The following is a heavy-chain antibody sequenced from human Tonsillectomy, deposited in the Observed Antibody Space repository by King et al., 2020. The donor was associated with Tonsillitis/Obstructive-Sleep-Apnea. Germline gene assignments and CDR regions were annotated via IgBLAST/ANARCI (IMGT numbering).Heavy chain of an antibody. Sequence: SWIRQPPGKWLEWIGEINHSGSTNYNPALKSRVTISVDTSKNKFSLKLSSVTAADTAVYYCARDVIVLVVAARDYYDYMDVWGKGTTVTVYS. CDR2: INHSGST. J-gene: IGHJ6*03. D-gene: IGHD2-15*01. CDR3: ARDVIVLVVAARDYYDYMDV. V-gene: IGHV4-34*01.